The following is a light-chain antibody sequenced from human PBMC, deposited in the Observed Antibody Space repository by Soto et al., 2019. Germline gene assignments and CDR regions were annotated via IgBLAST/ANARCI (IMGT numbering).Light chain of an antibody. Sequence: EIVLRQSPGTLSLSPGERATLSCRARQSVSSSYLAWYQQKPGQAPRLLIYGASSRATGIRVRFSGSGYVTHFPLTISKLEPEDFVVYYCQQYGSSPRTFGQGTRLEIK. CDR3: QQYGSSPRT. V-gene: IGKV3-20*01. CDR1: QSVSSSY. CDR2: GAS. J-gene: IGKJ5*01.